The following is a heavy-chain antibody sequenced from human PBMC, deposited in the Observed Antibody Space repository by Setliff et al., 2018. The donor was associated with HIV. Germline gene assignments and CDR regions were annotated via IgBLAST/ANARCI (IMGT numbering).Heavy chain of an antibody. CDR1: GGSISSYY. CDR2: IYTSGST. D-gene: IGHD1-26*01. V-gene: IGHV4-4*07. CDR3: ARGKGGLVGPAEFDY. J-gene: IGHJ4*02. Sequence: KPSETLSLTCTVSGGSISSYYWSWIRQPAGKGLEWIGRIYTSGSTNYNPSLKSRVTMSVDTSKNQFSLKLKSVTAADTAIYFCARGKGGLVGPAEFDYWGPGTLVTVSS.